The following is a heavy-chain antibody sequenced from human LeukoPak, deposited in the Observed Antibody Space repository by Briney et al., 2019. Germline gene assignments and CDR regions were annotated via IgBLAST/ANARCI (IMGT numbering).Heavy chain of an antibody. V-gene: IGHV1-46*01. Sequence: GASVKVSCKASGYTFTSYYMHWVRQAPGQGLEWMGIINPSGGSTSYAQKFQGRVTMTRDMSTSTVYMELSSLRSEDTAVYYCARSKGHIGMLVEYYFDYWGQGTLVTVSS. CDR3: ARSKGHIGMLVEYYFDY. CDR2: INPSGGST. D-gene: IGHD3-22*01. CDR1: GYTFTSYY. J-gene: IGHJ4*02.